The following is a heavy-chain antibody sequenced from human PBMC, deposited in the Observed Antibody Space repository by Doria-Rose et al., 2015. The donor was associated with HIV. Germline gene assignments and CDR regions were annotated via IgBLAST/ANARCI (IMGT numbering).Heavy chain of an antibody. V-gene: IGHV2-26*01. CDR2: IFSDDER. Sequence: QVTLKESGPVLVKPTETLTLTCTVSGVSLSSPGMGVSWIRQPPGKALEWLANIFSDDERSYKTSLKSRLTISRGTSKCRVVLTMTDMDPVDTATYYCARIKSSRWYHKYYFDFWGQGTLVIVSA. J-gene: IGHJ4*02. CDR1: GVSLSSPGMG. CDR3: ARIKSSRWYHKYYFDF. D-gene: IGHD6-13*01.